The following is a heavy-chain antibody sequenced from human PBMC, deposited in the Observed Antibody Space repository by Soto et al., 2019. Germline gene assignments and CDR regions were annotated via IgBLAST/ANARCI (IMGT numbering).Heavy chain of an antibody. CDR3: AREDRNYYDSSGSYH. J-gene: IGHJ5*02. V-gene: IGHV4-30-2*06. CDR2: IGHLETT. CDR1: GVAMTYGGYS. Sequence: LSLTCSVSGVAMTYGGYSWSWIRQSPEKGLEWLGYIGHLETTYYNPSFKSRLSLSIDRTRNQFSLSLSSMTAADTAVYYCAREDRNYYDSSGSYHWGQGTLVTVSS. D-gene: IGHD3-22*01.